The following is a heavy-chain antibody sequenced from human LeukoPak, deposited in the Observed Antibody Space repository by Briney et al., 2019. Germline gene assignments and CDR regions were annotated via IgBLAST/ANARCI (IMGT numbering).Heavy chain of an antibody. J-gene: IGHJ4*02. V-gene: IGHV3-48*01. CDR1: GFTFSSYS. CDR2: ISSSSSTI. CDR3: ATPEDYYDSSGYYY. D-gene: IGHD3-22*01. Sequence: PGGSLRLSCAASGFTFSSYSMNWVRQAPGKGLEWVSYISSSSSTIYYADSVKGRFTISRDNAKNSLYLQMNSLRAEDTAVYYCATPEDYYDSSGYYYWGQGTLVTVSS.